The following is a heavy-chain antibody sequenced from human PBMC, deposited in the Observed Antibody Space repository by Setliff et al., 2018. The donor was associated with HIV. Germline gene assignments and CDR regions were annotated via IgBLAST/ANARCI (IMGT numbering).Heavy chain of an antibody. D-gene: IGHD6-19*01. V-gene: IGHV1-8*01. CDR1: GYTFPKHD. Sequence: ASVKVSCKSSGYTFPKHDINWVRQAPGQGLEWMGWMNPKSGNTGFAQKFRGRVTITRNNSISTAYMELRNLKSEDTAVYFCARPYGSGWYFFDYWGQGTLVTVSS. CDR2: MNPKSGNT. CDR3: ARPYGSGWYFFDY. J-gene: IGHJ4*02.